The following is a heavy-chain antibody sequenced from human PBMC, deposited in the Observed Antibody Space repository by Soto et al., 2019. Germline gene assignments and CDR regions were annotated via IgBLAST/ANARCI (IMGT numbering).Heavy chain of an antibody. CDR1: GGSISSGDYY. CDR3: ASGADYGGNANYYYYYYMDV. Sequence: QVQLQESGPGLVKPSQTLSLTCTVSGGSISSGDYYWSWIRQPPGKGLEWIGYIYYSGSTYYNPSLNSRVTLTVDTSENQFSLTLSSVSSADTAVYYCASGADYGGNANYYYYYYMDVWGHGTTVTFAS. J-gene: IGHJ6*02. CDR2: IYYSGST. D-gene: IGHD4-17*01. V-gene: IGHV4-30-4*01.